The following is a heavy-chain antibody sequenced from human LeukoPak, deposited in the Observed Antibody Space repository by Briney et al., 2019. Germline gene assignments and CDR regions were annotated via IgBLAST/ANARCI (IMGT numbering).Heavy chain of an antibody. D-gene: IGHD2-15*01. V-gene: IGHV3-53*01. Sequence: GGSLRLSCAASGFTVSSNYMSWVRQAPGKGLEWASVIYSGGSTYYADSVKGRFTISRDNAKNSLYLQMNSLRAEDTAVYYCARGGDIVVVVAVQLDYWGQGTLVTVSS. J-gene: IGHJ4*02. CDR2: IYSGGST. CDR1: GFTVSSNY. CDR3: ARGGDIVVVVAVQLDY.